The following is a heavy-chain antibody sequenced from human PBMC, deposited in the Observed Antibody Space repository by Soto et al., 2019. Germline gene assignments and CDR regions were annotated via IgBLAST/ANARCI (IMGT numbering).Heavy chain of an antibody. CDR1: GFTFSNYA. D-gene: IGHD3-3*01. CDR2: IGGRATSA. Sequence: EVQLLESGGGLVQPGGSLRLSCAASGFTFSNYAMSWVRQAPGKGLEWVSGIGGRATSAYYADSVKGRFAISRDNSYNTLILQLNSRRAEDTAVYYCAKSRYSERSGDFDDFWGQGNRVSVSS. J-gene: IGHJ4*02. CDR3: AKSRYSERSGDFDDF. V-gene: IGHV3-23*01.